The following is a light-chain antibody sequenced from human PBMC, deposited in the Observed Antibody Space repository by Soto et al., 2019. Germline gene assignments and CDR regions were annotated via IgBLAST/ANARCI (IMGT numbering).Light chain of an antibody. Sequence: QSVLTQPASLSGSPGQSITISCAGTSSDVGTYNLVSWYQQHPGKAPKLMIYDGIKRPSGVSNRFSGSKSGNTASLTISGLQAEDEANYYCCSYAGSSTWVFGGGTKLTVL. CDR1: SSDVGTYNL. CDR2: DGI. J-gene: IGLJ3*02. V-gene: IGLV2-23*01. CDR3: CSYAGSSTWV.